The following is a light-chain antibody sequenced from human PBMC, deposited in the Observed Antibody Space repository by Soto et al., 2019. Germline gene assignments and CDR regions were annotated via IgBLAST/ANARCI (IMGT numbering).Light chain of an antibody. J-gene: IGKJ1*01. CDR1: QSVSSNY. CDR3: QQYNSYSWT. CDR2: GAS. V-gene: IGKV3-20*01. Sequence: DIVLTQSPGTLSLSPGERATLSCRASQSVSSNYLAWYQQKPGQAPRLLIYGASNRATGVPDRFSGSGSGTEFTLTISSLHPDDFATYYCQQYNSYSWTFGQGTKVDIK.